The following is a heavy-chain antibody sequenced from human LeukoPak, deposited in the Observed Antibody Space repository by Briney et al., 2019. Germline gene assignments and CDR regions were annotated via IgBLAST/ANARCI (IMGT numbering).Heavy chain of an antibody. V-gene: IGHV1-69*13. J-gene: IGHJ4*02. D-gene: IGHD5-18*01. CDR2: IIPIFGTA. Sequence: ASVKVSCKASGGTFSSYAISWVRQAPGQGLEWMGGIIPIFGTANYAQKFQGRVTITADESTSTAYMELSSLRSEDTAVYYCARDLDGYSYGFDYWGQGTLVTVSS. CDR3: ARDLDGYSYGFDY. CDR1: GGTFSSYA.